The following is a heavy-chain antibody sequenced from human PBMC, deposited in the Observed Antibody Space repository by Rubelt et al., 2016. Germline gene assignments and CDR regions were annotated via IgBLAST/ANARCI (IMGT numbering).Heavy chain of an antibody. CDR3: ASHQDIVVVPAASTSGMDV. D-gene: IGHD2-2*01. Sequence: QVQLVQSGAEVKKPGASVKVSCKASGGTFSSYAISWVRQAPGQGLEWMGRIIPILGIANYAQKFQGRVTITADKSTSTAYMELSSLRSEDTAVYYCASHQDIVVVPAASTSGMDVWGQGTTVTVSS. CDR2: IIPILGIA. V-gene: IGHV1-69*09. J-gene: IGHJ6*02. CDR1: GGTFSSYA.